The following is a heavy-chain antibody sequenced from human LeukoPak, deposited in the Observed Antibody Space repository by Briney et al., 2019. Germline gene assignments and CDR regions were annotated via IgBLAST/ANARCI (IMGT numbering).Heavy chain of an antibody. CDR1: GFTFSSYW. D-gene: IGHD3-22*01. V-gene: IGHV3-21*03. Sequence: GGSLRLSCAASGFTFSSYWMSWVRQAPGKGLEWVSSISIGNTYIYYADSVKGRFTISRDNAKNSLYLQLNSLRAEDTAVYYCAGSDTIGYLPREWDYWYFDRWGRGTLVTVSS. CDR2: ISIGNTYI. J-gene: IGHJ2*01. CDR3: AGSDTIGYLPREWDYWYFDR.